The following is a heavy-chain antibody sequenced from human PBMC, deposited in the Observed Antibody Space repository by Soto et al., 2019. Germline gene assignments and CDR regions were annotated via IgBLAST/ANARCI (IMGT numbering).Heavy chain of an antibody. CDR1: GGTFNSYS. V-gene: IGHV1-69*06. CDR2: IIPIFGSA. J-gene: IGHJ4*02. D-gene: IGHD6-6*01. CDR3: ARERGGDSSSSPWGFDS. Sequence: QVQLVQSGAEVKKPGSSVKVSCKASGGTFNSYSISWVRQAPGQGLEWMGGIIPIFGSANYAQKFQDRVTISADKSTNTAYMEVSSLRSEDTAVYYCARERGGDSSSSPWGFDSWGQGTLVTVSS.